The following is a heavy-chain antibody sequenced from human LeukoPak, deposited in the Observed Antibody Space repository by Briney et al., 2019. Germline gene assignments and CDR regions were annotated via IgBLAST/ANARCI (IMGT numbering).Heavy chain of an antibody. CDR1: GFTFSSYS. CDR3: ARGPSSGWYLPSTFDY. CDR2: ISSSSSYI. V-gene: IGHV3-21*01. Sequence: PGGSLRLSCAASGFTFSSYSMNWVRQAPGKGLEWVSSISSSSSYIYYADSVKGRFTISRDNAKNSLYLQMNSLRAEDTAVYYCARGPSSGWYLPSTFDYWGQGTLVTVSS. D-gene: IGHD6-19*01. J-gene: IGHJ4*02.